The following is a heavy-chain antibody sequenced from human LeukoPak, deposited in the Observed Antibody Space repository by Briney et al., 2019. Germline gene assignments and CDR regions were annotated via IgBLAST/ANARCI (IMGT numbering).Heavy chain of an antibody. CDR2: IYYSGST. D-gene: IGHD6-13*01. J-gene: IGHJ4*02. CDR3: ARGIAARSFDY. CDR1: GGSISSYY. V-gene: IGHV4-59*01. Sequence: SETLSLTCTVSGGSISSYYWSWIRQPPGKGLEWIGYIYYSGSTNYNPSLKSRVTISVDTSKNQLSLKLSSVTAADTAVYYCARGIAARSFDYWGQGTLVTVSS.